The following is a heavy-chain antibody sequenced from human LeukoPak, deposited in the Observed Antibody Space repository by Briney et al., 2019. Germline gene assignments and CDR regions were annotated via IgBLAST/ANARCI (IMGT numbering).Heavy chain of an antibody. J-gene: IGHJ4*02. D-gene: IGHD1-1*01. Sequence: SGTLSLTCAVSGGSISSNNWWGWVRQPPGKGLEWIGEIYHSGSPNYDPSLKSRVTISVDKSRNHFSLNLSSVTAADTAVYYCARVNINNWHSCDYWGQGTLVTVSS. CDR1: GGSISSNNW. V-gene: IGHV4-4*02. CDR3: ARVNINNWHSCDY. CDR2: IYHSGSP.